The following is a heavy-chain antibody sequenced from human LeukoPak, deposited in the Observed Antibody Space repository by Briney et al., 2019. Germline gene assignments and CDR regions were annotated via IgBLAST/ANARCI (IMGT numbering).Heavy chain of an antibody. CDR1: GFTFNNYN. CDR2: ITSSGTYI. Sequence: PGGSLRLSCATSGFTFNNYNMNWVRQAPGRALEWVSSITSSGTYIFYADSVKGRFTISRDNAKNSLYLQMNSLGPEDTAVYYCARDPYNGNYGNYYYYYMDVWGKGTTVTISS. V-gene: IGHV3-21*01. J-gene: IGHJ6*03. D-gene: IGHD1-26*01. CDR3: ARDPYNGNYGNYYYYYMDV.